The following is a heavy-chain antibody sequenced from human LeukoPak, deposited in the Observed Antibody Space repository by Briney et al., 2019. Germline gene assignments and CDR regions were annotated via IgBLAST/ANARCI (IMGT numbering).Heavy chain of an antibody. CDR1: GFTFSSYE. V-gene: IGHV3-48*03. Sequence: GGSLRLSCAASGFTFSSYEMNWVRQAPGKGLEWVSYISSSGSTIYYADSVKGRFTISRDNSKNTLYLQMNSLRAEDTAVYYCAKEAEVVAATWLGYWGQGTLVTVSS. J-gene: IGHJ4*02. CDR3: AKEAEVVAATWLGY. CDR2: ISSSGSTI. D-gene: IGHD2-15*01.